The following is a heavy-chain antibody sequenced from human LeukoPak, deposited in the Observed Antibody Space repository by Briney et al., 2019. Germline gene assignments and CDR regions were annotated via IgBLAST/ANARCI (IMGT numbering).Heavy chain of an antibody. J-gene: IGHJ4*02. CDR1: GFTVSSDY. CDR3: SGGDYRPEFDC. D-gene: IGHD4-17*01. CDR2: IYSGGST. V-gene: IGHV3-53*01. Sequence: GGSLRLSCAASGFTVSSDYMSCVRQAPGKGLEWVSVIYSGGSTYYADSVKGRFTISRDNSKNTLYLQMNSLRAEDTAVYYCSGGDYRPEFDCWGQGTLVTVPS.